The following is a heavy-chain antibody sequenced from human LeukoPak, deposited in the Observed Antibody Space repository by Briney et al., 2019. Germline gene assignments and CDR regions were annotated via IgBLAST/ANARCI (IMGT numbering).Heavy chain of an antibody. CDR3: ARDWGYYYYYGMDV. V-gene: IGHV3-21*01. Sequence: GGSLRLSCAASGFTFSSYSMNWVRQAPGKGLEWVSSISSSSSYIYYADSVKGRFTISRDNAKNSLYLQMNSLRAEDKAVFYLARDWGYYYYYGMDVWGQGTTVTVSS. CDR2: ISSSSSYI. D-gene: IGHD3-16*01. J-gene: IGHJ6*02. CDR1: GFTFSSYS.